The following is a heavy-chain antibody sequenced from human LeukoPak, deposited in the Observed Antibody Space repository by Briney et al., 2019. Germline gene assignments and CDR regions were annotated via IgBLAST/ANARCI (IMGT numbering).Heavy chain of an antibody. J-gene: IGHJ6*02. CDR1: GFTFITYA. CDR2: ISAGGAGT. Sequence: AGSLRLSCAASGFTFITYAMTWVRQAPGKGLDWVSTISAGGAGTYYADSVKGRLTISRDNSKNTLYLRMNSLRAEDTALYYCVKGYSSGWTREYYGMDVWGQGTTVTVSS. V-gene: IGHV3-23*01. CDR3: VKGYSSGWTREYYGMDV. D-gene: IGHD6-19*01.